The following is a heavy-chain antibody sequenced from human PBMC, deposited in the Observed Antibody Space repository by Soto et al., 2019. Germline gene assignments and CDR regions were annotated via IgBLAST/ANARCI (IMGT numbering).Heavy chain of an antibody. Sequence: QAQLVQSGAEVKKPGASVKVSCKASGYTFTYYFMNWVRQAPGQGLEWMGRINPSGGSTIYAQKFQGRVTMTRDTSTTTVYMELSSLRSDDTAVYYCVILCSGSPRMDAWGKGTTVTVSS. V-gene: IGHV1-46*01. CDR2: INPSGGST. CDR3: VILCSGSPRMDA. J-gene: IGHJ6*03. CDR1: GYTFTYYF. D-gene: IGHD3-10*02.